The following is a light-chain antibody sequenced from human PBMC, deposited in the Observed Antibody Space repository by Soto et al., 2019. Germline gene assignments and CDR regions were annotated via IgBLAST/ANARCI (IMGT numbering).Light chain of an antibody. CDR3: SSYAGSNNLV. J-gene: IGLJ2*01. Sequence: QSALTQPPSASGSPGQSVTISCTGTSSDVGGYHYVSWYQQHPGKAPKLMIHEVTKRPSVVPDRFSGSKSGNTASLTVSGLQGEDEADYYCSSYAGSNNLVFGGGPKLTVL. CDR1: SSDVGGYHY. CDR2: EVT. V-gene: IGLV2-8*01.